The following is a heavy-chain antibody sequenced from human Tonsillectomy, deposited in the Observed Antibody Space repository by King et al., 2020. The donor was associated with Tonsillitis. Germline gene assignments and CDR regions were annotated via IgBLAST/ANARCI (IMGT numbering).Heavy chain of an antibody. CDR2: ISRSSTT. Sequence: VQLVESGGGLVQPGGSLRLSCEVSGFTFGSFGLNWVRQAPGKGLEWVSYISRSSTTYYADSVKGRFTISRDNAKNSLYLQMNSLRADDTAVYYCAREDLDVDTDGYHWCDPWGRGSLVTVSS. J-gene: IGHJ5*02. CDR1: GFTFGSFG. CDR3: AREDLDVDTDGYHWCDP. D-gene: IGHD3-22*01. V-gene: IGHV3-48*04.